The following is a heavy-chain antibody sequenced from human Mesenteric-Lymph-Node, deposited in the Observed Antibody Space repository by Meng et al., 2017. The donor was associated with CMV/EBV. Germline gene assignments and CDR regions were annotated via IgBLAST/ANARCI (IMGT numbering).Heavy chain of an antibody. J-gene: IGHJ4*02. CDR3: ARGEYSSSWYGDY. CDR1: GFTFSTYA. D-gene: IGHD6-13*01. V-gene: IGHV3-30*04. CDR2: ISKDGKNE. Sequence: ASGFTFSTYAMHWVRQAPGKGLEWVAVISKDGKNEYYVDAVKGRFTISRDNSKNTLYLQMNRLRAEDTAVYYCARGEYSSSWYGDYWGQGTLVTVSS.